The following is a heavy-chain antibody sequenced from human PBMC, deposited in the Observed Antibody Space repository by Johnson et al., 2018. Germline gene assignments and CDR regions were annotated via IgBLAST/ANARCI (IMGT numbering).Heavy chain of an antibody. D-gene: IGHD6-19*01. CDR2: IIPIFGTA. V-gene: IGHV1-69*01. CDR3: ARRGVAVYSAFDI. J-gene: IGHJ3*02. CDR1: GGTFSSYA. Sequence: QVQLVESGAEVKKPGSSVKVSCKASGGTFSSYAISWVRQAPGQGLEWMGGIIPIFGTANYAQKFQGRVAITADESTSTAHMELSSLRSEDTAVYYCARRGVAVYSAFDIWGQGTMVTVSS.